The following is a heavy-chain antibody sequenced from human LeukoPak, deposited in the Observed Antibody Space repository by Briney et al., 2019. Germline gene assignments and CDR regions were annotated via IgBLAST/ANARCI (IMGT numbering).Heavy chain of an antibody. CDR3: ARERQDTILHSGAFDI. Sequence: QPGRSLRLSCAASGFTFSTYFMHWVRQAPGKGLEWVADIASDGSLTFYVESVKGRFTISRDNSKNTLYLQMNSLRAEDTAVYFCARERQDTILHSGAFDIWGQGTMVTVSS. V-gene: IGHV3-30-3*01. J-gene: IGHJ3*02. CDR1: GFTFSTYF. D-gene: IGHD2-21*01. CDR2: IASDGSLT.